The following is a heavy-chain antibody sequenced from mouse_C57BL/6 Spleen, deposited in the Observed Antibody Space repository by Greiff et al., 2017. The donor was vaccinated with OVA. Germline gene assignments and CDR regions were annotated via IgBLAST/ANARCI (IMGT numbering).Heavy chain of an antibody. V-gene: IGHV1-55*01. D-gene: IGHD1-1*02. CDR3: ARSSAGWYYFDY. CDR1: GYTFTSYW. J-gene: IGHJ2*01. CDR2: IYPGSGST. Sequence: QVQLQQSGAELVKPGASVKMSCKASGYTFTSYWITWVKQRPGQGLEWIGDIYPGSGSTNYNEKFKSKATLTVDTSSSTAYMQLSSLTSEDSAVYYCARSSAGWYYFDYWGQGTTLTVSS.